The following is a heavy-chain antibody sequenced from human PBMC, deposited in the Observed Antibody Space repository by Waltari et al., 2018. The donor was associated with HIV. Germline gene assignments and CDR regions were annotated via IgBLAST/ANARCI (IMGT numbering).Heavy chain of an antibody. CDR1: AGTFSSYA. D-gene: IGHD4-17*01. CDR2: IIPIFGTT. Sequence: QEQLAQSGAEVKKPGSSVKVSCKASAGTFSSYAISWVRQAPGQGLEWMGGIIPIFGTTNYAQKFQGRVTITADESTGTAYMELSSLRSEDTAVYYCARGATVVTPYYYGIDVWGQGTTVTVSS. J-gene: IGHJ6*02. V-gene: IGHV1-69*01. CDR3: ARGATVVTPYYYGIDV.